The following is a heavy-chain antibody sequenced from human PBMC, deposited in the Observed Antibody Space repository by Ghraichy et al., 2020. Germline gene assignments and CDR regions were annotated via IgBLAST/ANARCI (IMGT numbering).Heavy chain of an antibody. CDR2: FDPEDGET. CDR3: ATESTSYYYDSSGLFDY. J-gene: IGHJ4*02. CDR1: GYTLTELS. Sequence: ASVKVSCKVSGYTLTELSMHWVRQAPGKGLEWMGGFDPEDGETIYAQKFQGRVTMTEDTSTDTAYMELSSLRSEDTAVYYCATESTSYYYDSSGLFDYWGQGTLVTVSS. V-gene: IGHV1-24*01. D-gene: IGHD3-22*01.